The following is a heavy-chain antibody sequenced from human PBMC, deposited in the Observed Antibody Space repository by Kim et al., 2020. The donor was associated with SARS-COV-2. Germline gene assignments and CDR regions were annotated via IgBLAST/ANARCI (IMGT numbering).Heavy chain of an antibody. CDR1: GGSISSSSYY. J-gene: IGHJ5*02. Sequence: SETLSLTCTVSGGSISSSSYYWGWIRQPPGKGLEWIGSIYYSGSTYYNPSLKSRVTISVDTSKNQFSLKLSSVTAADTAVYYCARQKADILTGYPRANWFDPWGQGTLVTVSS. D-gene: IGHD3-9*01. CDR2: IYYSGST. CDR3: ARQKADILTGYPRANWFDP. V-gene: IGHV4-39*01.